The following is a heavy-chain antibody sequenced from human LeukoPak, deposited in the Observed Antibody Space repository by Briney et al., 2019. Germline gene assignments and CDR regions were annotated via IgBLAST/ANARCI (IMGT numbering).Heavy chain of an antibody. J-gene: IGHJ4*02. CDR1: GFTVSSNY. CDR2: IYSGGST. Sequence: GGSLRLSCAASGFTVSSNYMSWVRQAPGKGLEWVSVIYSGGSTYYADSVKGRFAISRDNSKNTLYLQMNSLRAEDTAVYYCARVQTHFDVDTAMVTGRLGFDYWGQGTLVTVSS. D-gene: IGHD5-18*01. CDR3: ARVQTHFDVDTAMVTGRLGFDY. V-gene: IGHV3-53*01.